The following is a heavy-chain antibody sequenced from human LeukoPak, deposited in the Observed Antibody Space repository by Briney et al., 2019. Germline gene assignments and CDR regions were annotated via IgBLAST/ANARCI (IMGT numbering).Heavy chain of an antibody. CDR1: GGSISSSSYY. CDR2: IYYSGST. V-gene: IGHV4-39*07. CDR3: ARTRIAAAAFNIWFDP. D-gene: IGHD6-13*01. J-gene: IGHJ5*02. Sequence: PSETLSLTCTVSGGSISSSSYYWGWIRQPPGKGLEWIGSIYYSGSTYYNPSLKRRVTISVDTTKNQFSLKLSSVTAADTAVYYCARTRIAAAAFNIWFDPWGQGTLVTVSS.